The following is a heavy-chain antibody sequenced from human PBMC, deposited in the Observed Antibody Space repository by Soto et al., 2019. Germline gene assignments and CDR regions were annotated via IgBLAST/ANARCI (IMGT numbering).Heavy chain of an antibody. CDR3: ASRVPHVTYGAPYFQH. Sequence: QVQLVESGGGVVHPEKSLRLSCAASGFTFSSHGMHWVRQAPGKGLEWVAVISSDGTNKYYVDSVKGRFTISRDNSKNTLYLQMNSLRPEDTAVYYCASRVPHVTYGAPYFQHWGQGTLVTVS. D-gene: IGHD2-2*01. J-gene: IGHJ1*01. V-gene: IGHV3-30*03. CDR1: GFTFSSHG. CDR2: ISSDGTNK.